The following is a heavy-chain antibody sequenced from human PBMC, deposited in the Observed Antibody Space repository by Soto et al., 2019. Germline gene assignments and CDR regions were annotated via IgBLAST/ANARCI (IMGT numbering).Heavy chain of an antibody. CDR3: ARRGITGTNYYYYGMDV. J-gene: IGHJ6*02. V-gene: IGHV3-21*01. D-gene: IGHD1-7*01. CDR1: GFTFSSYS. Sequence: GGSLRLSCAASGFTFSSYSMNWVRQAPGKGLEWVSSISNSSSYIYYADSVKGRFTISRDNAKNSLYLQMNSLRAEDTAVYYCARRGITGTNYYYYGMDVWGQGTTVTVSS. CDR2: ISNSSSYI.